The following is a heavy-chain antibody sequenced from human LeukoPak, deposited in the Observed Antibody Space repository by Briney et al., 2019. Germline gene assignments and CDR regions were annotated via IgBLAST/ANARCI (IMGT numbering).Heavy chain of an antibody. CDR3: AREPYCSSTSCYYNWFDP. CDR1: GGTFSSYA. Sequence: AASVTVSCKASGGTFSSYAISWVRQAPGQGLEWMGGIIPIFGTANYAQKFQGRVTITADESTSTAYMELSSLRSEDTAVYYCAREPYCSSTSCYYNWFDPWGQGTLVTVSS. D-gene: IGHD2-2*01. V-gene: IGHV1-69*13. CDR2: IIPIFGTA. J-gene: IGHJ5*02.